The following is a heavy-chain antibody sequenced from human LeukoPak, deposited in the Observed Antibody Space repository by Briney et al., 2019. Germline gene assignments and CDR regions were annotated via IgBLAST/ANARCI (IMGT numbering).Heavy chain of an antibody. CDR3: ASVSGGIQLWSDY. J-gene: IGHJ4*02. V-gene: IGHV4-4*07. Sequence: PSETLSLTCTVSGGSISSYYWSWIWQPAGKGLEWIGRIYTSGSTNYNPSLKSRVTISVDKSKNQFSLKLSSVTAADTAVYYCASVSGGIQLWSDYWGQGTLVTVSS. CDR1: GGSISSYY. D-gene: IGHD5-18*01. CDR2: IYTSGST.